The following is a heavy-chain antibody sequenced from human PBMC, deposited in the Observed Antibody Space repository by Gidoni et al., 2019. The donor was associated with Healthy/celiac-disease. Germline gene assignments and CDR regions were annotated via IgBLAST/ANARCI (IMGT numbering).Heavy chain of an antibody. V-gene: IGHV3-15*01. D-gene: IGHD2-15*01. CDR3: TTEYCSGGSCYSTYYYYYGMDV. CDR1: GFTFSNAW. J-gene: IGHJ6*02. CDR2: IKSKTDGGTT. Sequence: EVQLVESGGGLVKPGGSLRLSCAASGFTFSNAWLSWVRQAPGKGLEWVGRIKSKTDGGTTDYAAPVKGRFTISRDDSKNTLYLQMNSLKTEDTAVYYCTTEYCSGGSCYSTYYYYYGMDVWGQGTTVTVSS.